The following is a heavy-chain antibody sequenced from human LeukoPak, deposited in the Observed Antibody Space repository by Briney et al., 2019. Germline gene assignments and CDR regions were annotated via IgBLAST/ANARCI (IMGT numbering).Heavy chain of an antibody. CDR2: IIPIFGRA. V-gene: IGHV1-69*13. CDR1: GYTFTSYG. Sequence: ASVKVSCKASGYTFTSYGISWVRQAPGQGLEWMGGIIPIFGRAKYAQKFQGRVTITADESTSTAYMEVNSLRSEDTAVYYCARGKPSYGSGTYYRPLEPNYMDVWGKGTTVTVSS. D-gene: IGHD3-10*01. J-gene: IGHJ6*03. CDR3: ARGKPSYGSGTYYRPLEPNYMDV.